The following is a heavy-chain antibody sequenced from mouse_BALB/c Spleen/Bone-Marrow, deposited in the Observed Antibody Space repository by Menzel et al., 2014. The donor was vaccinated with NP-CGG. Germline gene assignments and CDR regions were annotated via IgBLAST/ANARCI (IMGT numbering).Heavy chain of an antibody. CDR3: AMITTGAWFAY. V-gene: IGHV14-3*02. CDR1: GFNIXDTY. CDR2: IDPANGNT. J-gene: IGHJ3*01. Sequence: EVQLQQSGAELVKPGASVKLSCTASGFNIXDTYMHWVKQRPEQGLEWIGRIDPANGNTKYDPKFQGKATITADTSSNTAYLQLSSLTSEDTAVYYCAMITTGAWFAYWGQGTLVTVSA. D-gene: IGHD2-4*01.